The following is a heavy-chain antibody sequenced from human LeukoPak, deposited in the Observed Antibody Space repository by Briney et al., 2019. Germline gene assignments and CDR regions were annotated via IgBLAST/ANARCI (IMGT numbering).Heavy chain of an antibody. CDR2: ISSSSSYR. D-gene: IGHD6-19*01. Sequence: GGSLRLSCAASGFTFSNAWMSWVRQAPGKGLEWVSSISSSSSYRYYADSVKGRFTSSRDNAKNSVCLQMNSLRAEDTAVYYCVRGGSGWYYFDYRGQGTLVTVSS. CDR1: GFTFSNAW. J-gene: IGHJ4*02. CDR3: VRGGSGWYYFDY. V-gene: IGHV3-21*01.